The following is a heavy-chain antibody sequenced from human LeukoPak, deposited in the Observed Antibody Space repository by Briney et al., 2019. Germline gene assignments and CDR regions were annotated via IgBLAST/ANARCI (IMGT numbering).Heavy chain of an antibody. CDR3: ARTDSSGYGGYYFDY. CDR1: GGSFSGYY. Sequence: SETLSLTCAVYGGSFSGYYWSWIRQPPGKGLEWIGEINHSGSTNYNPSLKSRVTISVDTSKNQFSLKLSSVTAADTALYYCARTDSSGYGGYYFDYWGQGTLVTVSS. D-gene: IGHD3-22*01. J-gene: IGHJ4*02. CDR2: INHSGST. V-gene: IGHV4-34*01.